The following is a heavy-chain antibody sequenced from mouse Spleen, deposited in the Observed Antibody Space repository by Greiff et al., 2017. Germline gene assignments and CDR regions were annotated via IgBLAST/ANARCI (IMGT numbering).Heavy chain of an antibody. Sequence: EVKVEESGGGLVKPGGSLKLSCAASGFTFSSYAMSWVRQTPEKRLEWVAAINSNGGSTYYPDTVKDRFTISRDNAKNTLYLQMSSLRSEDTALYYCARQLGPLFDYWGQGTTLTVSS. D-gene: IGHD3-1*01. CDR3: ARQLGPLFDY. CDR1: GFTFSSYA. J-gene: IGHJ2*01. CDR2: INSNGGST. V-gene: IGHV5-6-2*01.